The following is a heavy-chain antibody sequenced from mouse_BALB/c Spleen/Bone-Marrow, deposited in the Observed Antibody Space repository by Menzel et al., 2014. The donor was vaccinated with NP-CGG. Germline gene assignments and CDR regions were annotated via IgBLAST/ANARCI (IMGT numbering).Heavy chain of an antibody. D-gene: IGHD2-3*01. CDR2: IRNKANGYTT. CDR1: GFTFTDYY. Sequence: EVKVVESGGGLVQPGGSLRLSCATSGFTFTDYYMNWVRQPPGKALEWLGFIRNKANGYTTEYSASVKGRSTISRDNSQSILYLQMDTLRAEDSATYYCARDMGGLLFDYWGQGTTLTVSS. CDR3: ARDMGGLLFDY. V-gene: IGHV7-3*02. J-gene: IGHJ2*01.